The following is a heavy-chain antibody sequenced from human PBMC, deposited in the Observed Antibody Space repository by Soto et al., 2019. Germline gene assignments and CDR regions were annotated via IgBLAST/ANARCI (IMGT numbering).Heavy chain of an antibody. CDR1: AGSFSNIV. J-gene: IGHJ1*01. V-gene: IGHV1-69*13. CDR2: IVPVFGRP. Sequence: SVKVSCKASAGSFSNIVISWVRQGPGQGLEWMGGIVPVFGRPNYAQRFRGRLTITADESTSTGYMELISLRSDDTAVYYCAREGSAYNFWGQGTQVTVSS. D-gene: IGHD1-1*01. CDR3: AREGSAYNF.